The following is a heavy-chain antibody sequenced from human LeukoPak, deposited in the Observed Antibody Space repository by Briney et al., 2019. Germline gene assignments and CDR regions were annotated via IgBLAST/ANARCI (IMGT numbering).Heavy chain of an antibody. V-gene: IGHV3-21*01. D-gene: IGHD3-10*01. J-gene: IGHJ4*02. CDR3: ARDGETDYYGSGSYPDY. Sequence: GGSLRLSCAASRFTFSIYTMNWVRQAPGKGLEWVSSISSSSSYKYYADSVKGRFTITRDNAKNSLYLQMNSLRAEDTAVYYCARDGETDYYGSGSYPDYWGQGTLVTVSP. CDR2: ISSSSSYK. CDR1: RFTFSIYT.